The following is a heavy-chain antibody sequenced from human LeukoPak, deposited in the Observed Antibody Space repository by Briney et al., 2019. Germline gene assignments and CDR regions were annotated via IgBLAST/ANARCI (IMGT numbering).Heavy chain of an antibody. CDR2: MNPNSGEK. CDR3: ARGPNNQVVRGVIGYYHMDV. J-gene: IGHJ6*03. Sequence: ASVKVSCKASGYTFTSYDINWVRQATGQGLEWMGWMNPNSGEKGHAQKFQGRVTITRETSINTAYMELSSLRSEDTAVYYCARGPNNQVVRGVIGYYHMDVWGKGTTVTVSS. D-gene: IGHD3-10*01. V-gene: IGHV1-8*01. CDR1: GYTFTSYD.